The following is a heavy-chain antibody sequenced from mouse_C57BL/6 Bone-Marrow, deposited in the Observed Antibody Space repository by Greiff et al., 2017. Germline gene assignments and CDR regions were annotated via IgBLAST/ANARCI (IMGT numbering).Heavy chain of an antibody. CDR1: GYTFTSYW. Sequence: VKLQQPGTELVKPGASVKLSCKASGYTFTSYWMHWVKQRPGQGLEWIGNINPSNGGTNYNEKFKSKATLTVDKSSSTAYMQLSSLTSEDSAVYYGARLGPYSNVFLDYWGQGTTLTVAS. D-gene: IGHD2-5*01. J-gene: IGHJ2*01. V-gene: IGHV1-53*01. CDR2: INPSNGGT. CDR3: ARLGPYSNVFLDY.